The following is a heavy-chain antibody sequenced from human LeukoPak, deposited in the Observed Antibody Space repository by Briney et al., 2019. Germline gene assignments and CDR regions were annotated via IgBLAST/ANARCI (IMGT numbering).Heavy chain of an antibody. CDR1: GGSISSSNW. CDR3: ARVGIAAAGTGAFDI. CDR2: IYYSGST. Sequence: SGTLSLTCAVSGGSISSSNWWSWIRQPPGKGLEWIGYIYYSGSTNYNPSLKSRVTISVDTSKNQFSLKLSSVTAADTAVYYRARVGIAAAGTGAFDIWGQGTMVTVSS. J-gene: IGHJ3*02. V-gene: IGHV4-61*01. D-gene: IGHD6-13*01.